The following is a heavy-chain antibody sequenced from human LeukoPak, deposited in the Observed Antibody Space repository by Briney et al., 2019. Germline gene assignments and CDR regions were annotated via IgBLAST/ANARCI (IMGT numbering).Heavy chain of an antibody. J-gene: IGHJ4*02. CDR1: GYTFTSYN. Sequence: GASVKVSCKASGYTFTSYNINWVRQATGQGLEWMGWMNPNSGNTGYAQKFQGRVTMTRNTSISTAYMELSSLRSEDTAVYYCATRWLQLQLGFDYWGQGTLVTVSS. D-gene: IGHD5-24*01. CDR2: MNPNSGNT. V-gene: IGHV1-8*01. CDR3: ATRWLQLQLGFDY.